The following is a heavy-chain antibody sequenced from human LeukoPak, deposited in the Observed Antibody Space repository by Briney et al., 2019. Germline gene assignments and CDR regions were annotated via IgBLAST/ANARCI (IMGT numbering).Heavy chain of an antibody. Sequence: GGSLRLSCAASGFTFSSYAMSWVRQAPGKWLEWVSAISGSGGSTYYADSVKGRFTISRDNSKNTLYLQMNSLRAEDTAVYYCAEGSTMILDAFDILGQGTMVTVSS. J-gene: IGHJ3*02. CDR3: AEGSTMILDAFDI. CDR2: ISGSGGST. CDR1: GFTFSSYA. V-gene: IGHV3-23*01. D-gene: IGHD3-22*01.